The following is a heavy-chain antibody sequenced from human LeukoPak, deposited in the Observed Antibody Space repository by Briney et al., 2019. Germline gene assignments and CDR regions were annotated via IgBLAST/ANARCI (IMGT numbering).Heavy chain of an antibody. CDR1: GGTFSNYA. D-gene: IGHD3-22*01. CDR3: ARVPKPYYYDSSDRGAFDI. CDR2: IMPIFGTA. J-gene: IGHJ3*02. V-gene: IGHV1-69*06. Sequence: ASVKVSCKASGGTFSNYAISWVRQAPGQGLEWMGGIMPIFGTAKYAQKFQGRVTITADKSTSTAYMELSSLRSEDTAVYYCARVPKPYYYDSSDRGAFDIWGQGTMVTVSS.